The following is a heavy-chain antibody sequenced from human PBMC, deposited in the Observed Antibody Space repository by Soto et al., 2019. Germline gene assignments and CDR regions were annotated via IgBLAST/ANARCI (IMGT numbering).Heavy chain of an antibody. D-gene: IGHD3-3*01. CDR1: GFTFSDAW. CDR3: ARVLRDFGVVIGATWFDP. Sequence: LRLSCAASGFTFSDAWLTWVRQAPGKGLEWVGRIKRKTDGGAADYAAPVKGRFTISRDDSKNSLYLQMNSLRAEDTAVYYCARVLRDFGVVIGATWFDPRGQGTLVTVSS. J-gene: IGHJ5*02. V-gene: IGHV3-15*01. CDR2: IKRKTDGGAA.